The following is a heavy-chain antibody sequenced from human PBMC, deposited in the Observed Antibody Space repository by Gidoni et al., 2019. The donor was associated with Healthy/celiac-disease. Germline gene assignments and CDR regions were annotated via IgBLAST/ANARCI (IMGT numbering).Heavy chain of an antibody. CDR3: ARELVVVPAAIELYYYYYYGMDV. Sequence: QVQLVQSGAEVKKPEASVKVSCKAAGYTFTGDDMHWVRKAPGQGLEWMGWITPNSGGTNYAQKFQGRVTMTRDTSISTAYMELSRLRSDDTAVYYCARELVVVPAAIELYYYYYYGMDVWGQGTTVTVSS. CDR2: ITPNSGGT. D-gene: IGHD2-2*02. CDR1: GYTFTGDD. V-gene: IGHV1-2*02. J-gene: IGHJ6*02.